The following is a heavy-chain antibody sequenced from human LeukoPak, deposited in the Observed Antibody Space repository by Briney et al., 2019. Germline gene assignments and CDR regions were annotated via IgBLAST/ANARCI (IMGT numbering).Heavy chain of an antibody. CDR1: GFTFSSYH. CDR2: ISSSSSTI. CDR3: ARAQYYSDSTGYYYLHY. D-gene: IGHD3-22*01. V-gene: IGHV3-48*01. Sequence: GGSLRLSCVGSGFTFSSYHMNWVRQAPGKGLEWVSYISSSSSTIYYADSVKGGFTISRDNTKNSLYLQTNSLRAEDTAVYYCARAQYYSDSTGYYYLHYWGQGTLVTVSS. J-gene: IGHJ4*02.